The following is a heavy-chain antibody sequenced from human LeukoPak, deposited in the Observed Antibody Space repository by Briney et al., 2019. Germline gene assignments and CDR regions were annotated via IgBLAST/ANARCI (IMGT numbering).Heavy chain of an antibody. CDR2: ISYDGSNK. J-gene: IGHJ4*02. Sequence: GRSLRLSCAASGFTFSSYGMHWVRQAPGKGLEWVAVISYDGSNKYYADSVKGRFTISRDNSKNTLYLQMNSLRAEDTAVYYCAKDTSYSGSYYGEFDYWGQGTLVTVSS. CDR1: GFTFSSYG. CDR3: AKDTSYSGSYYGEFDY. D-gene: IGHD1-26*01. V-gene: IGHV3-30*18.